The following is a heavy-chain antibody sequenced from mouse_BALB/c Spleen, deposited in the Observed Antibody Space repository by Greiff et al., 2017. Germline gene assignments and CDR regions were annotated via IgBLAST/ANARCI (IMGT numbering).Heavy chain of an antibody. CDR2: ISSGGSYT. V-gene: IGHV5-9-3*01. D-gene: IGHD2-4*01. Sequence: EVKLVESGGGLVKPGGSLKLSCAASGFTFSSYAMSWVRQTPEKRLEWVATISSGGSYTYYPDSVKGRFTISRDNAKNTLYLQMSSLRSEDTAMYYCARHWDYDHSPGFAYWGQGTLVTVSA. J-gene: IGHJ3*01. CDR1: GFTFSSYA. CDR3: ARHWDYDHSPGFAY.